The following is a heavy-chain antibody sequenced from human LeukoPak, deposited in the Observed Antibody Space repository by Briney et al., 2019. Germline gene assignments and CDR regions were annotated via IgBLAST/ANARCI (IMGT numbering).Heavy chain of an antibody. V-gene: IGHV3-20*04. D-gene: IGHD3-22*01. CDR2: INWNGGST. Sequence: GGSLRLSCAASGFTFDDYGMSWVRQAPGKGLEWVSGINWNGGSTGYADSVKGRFTISRDNAKNSLYLQMNSLRAEDTALYYCAREVYYDSSGYFDPWGQGTLVTVSS. J-gene: IGHJ5*02. CDR1: GFTFDDYG. CDR3: AREVYYDSSGYFDP.